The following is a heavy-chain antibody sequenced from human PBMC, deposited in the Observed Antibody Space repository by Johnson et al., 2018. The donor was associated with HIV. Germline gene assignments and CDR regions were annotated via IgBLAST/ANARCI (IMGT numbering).Heavy chain of an antibody. CDR3: AKYTEAAAGTDDAFDI. CDR2: ISSSGSTI. D-gene: IGHD6-13*01. J-gene: IGHJ3*02. CDR1: GFTFSDYY. Sequence: QVQLVESGGGVVQPGGSLRLSCASSGFTFSDYYMSWILYAPGKGLEWVSYISSSGSTIYYADSVKGRFTISRDNSNITLYLQLDSLRTEDTGVYYCAKYTEAAAGTDDAFDIWGQGTMVTVSS. V-gene: IGHV3-11*01.